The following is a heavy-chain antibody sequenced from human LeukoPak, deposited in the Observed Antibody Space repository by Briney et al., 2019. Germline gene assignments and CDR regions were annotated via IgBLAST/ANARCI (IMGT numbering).Heavy chain of an antibody. J-gene: IGHJ4*02. Sequence: SETLSLTCTVSGGSISSYYWSWIRQPPGKGLEWIGYIYYCGSTNYNPSLKSRDTISLDTSKNQYALKLSSVTAADTAVYYCARGNSRDGYNFGYWGQGTLVTVSS. CDR2: IYYCGST. D-gene: IGHD5-24*01. V-gene: IGHV4-59*01. CDR1: GGSISSYY. CDR3: ARGNSRDGYNFGY.